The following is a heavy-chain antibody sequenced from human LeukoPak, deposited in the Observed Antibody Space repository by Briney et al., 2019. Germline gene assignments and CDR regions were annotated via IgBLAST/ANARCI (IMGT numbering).Heavy chain of an antibody. V-gene: IGHV3-30*02. Sequence: GGSLRLSCAASGFPFSYYGMHWIRQAPDKGLEWVAFIRYDGNDKFYAESVKGRFTISRDTSRNTLYLQMNSLRLEDTAVYYCAKDLMRDRWFGESWGQGTLVTVSS. CDR3: AKDLMRDRWFGES. J-gene: IGHJ5*02. CDR1: GFPFSYYG. CDR2: IRYDGNDK. D-gene: IGHD3-10*01.